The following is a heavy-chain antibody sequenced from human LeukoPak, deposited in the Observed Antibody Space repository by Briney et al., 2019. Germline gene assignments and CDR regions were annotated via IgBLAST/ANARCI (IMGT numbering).Heavy chain of an antibody. CDR3: ARVDSRGIAAAGTSEYFQH. D-gene: IGHD6-13*01. CDR1: GFTFSSYA. V-gene: IGHV3-30-3*01. Sequence: GGSLRLSCAASGFTFSSYAMRWVRQAPGKGLEWVAVISYDGSNKYYADSVKGRFTISRDNSKNTLYLQMNSLRAEDTAVYYCARVDSRGIAAAGTSEYFQHWGQGTLATVSS. J-gene: IGHJ1*01. CDR2: ISYDGSNK.